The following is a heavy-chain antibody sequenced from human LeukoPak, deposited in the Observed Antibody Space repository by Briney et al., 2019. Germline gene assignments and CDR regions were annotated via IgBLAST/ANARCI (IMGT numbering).Heavy chain of an antibody. J-gene: IGHJ4*02. CDR2: IFYNGRT. CDR3: ARDQTAAAGFLDY. D-gene: IGHD6-13*01. CDR1: GGSISSGDYY. Sequence: PSQTLSLTCTVSGGSISSGDYYWSRIRQPPGKGLEWIGYIFYNGRTYYNPSLKSRVTISADTSKNQFSLKLSSVTAADTAVYYCARDQTAAAGFLDYWGQGTLVTVSS. V-gene: IGHV4-30-4*08.